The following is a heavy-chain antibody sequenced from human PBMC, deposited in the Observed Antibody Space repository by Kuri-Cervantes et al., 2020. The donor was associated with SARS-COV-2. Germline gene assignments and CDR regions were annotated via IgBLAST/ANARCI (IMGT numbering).Heavy chain of an antibody. Sequence: GEPLQISCAASGFTFSSYDMHWVRQAPGKGMEWVSAISGSGGSTYYADSVKGRFTISRDNSKITLYLQMNSLRAEDTAVYYCAKFQRGYKGMDVWGQGTTVTVSS. J-gene: IGHJ6*02. CDR2: ISGSGGST. CDR1: GFTFSSYD. CDR3: AKFQRGYKGMDV. V-gene: IGHV3-23*01. D-gene: IGHD5-18*01.